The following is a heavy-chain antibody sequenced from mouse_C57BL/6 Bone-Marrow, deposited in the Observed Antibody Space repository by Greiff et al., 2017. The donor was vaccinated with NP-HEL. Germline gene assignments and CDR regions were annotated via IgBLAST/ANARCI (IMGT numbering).Heavy chain of an antibody. CDR3: AREDGYYPFYYAMDY. V-gene: IGHV1-55*01. J-gene: IGHJ4*01. CDR2: IYPGSGST. Sequence: QVQLQQPGAELVKPGASVKMSCKASGYTFTSYWITWVKQRPGQGLEWIGDIYPGSGSTNYNEKFKSKATLTVDTSSSTAYMQLSSLTSEDSAVYYCAREDGYYPFYYAMDYWGQGTSVTVSS. D-gene: IGHD2-3*01. CDR1: GYTFTSYW.